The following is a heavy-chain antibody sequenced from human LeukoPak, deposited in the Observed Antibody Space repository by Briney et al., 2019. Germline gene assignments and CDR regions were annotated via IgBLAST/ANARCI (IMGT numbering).Heavy chain of an antibody. J-gene: IGHJ4*02. D-gene: IGHD3-10*01. V-gene: IGHV1-69*13. CDR1: GGTFSSYA. CDR3: ARAYSIYYGSGRSSPFDY. CDR2: IIPIFGTA. Sequence: SVKVSCKASGGTFSSYAISWVRQAPGQGLEWMGGIIPIFGTANYAQKFQGRVTITADESTSTAYMELSSLRSEDTAVYYCARAYSIYYGSGRSSPFDYWGQGTLVTVSS.